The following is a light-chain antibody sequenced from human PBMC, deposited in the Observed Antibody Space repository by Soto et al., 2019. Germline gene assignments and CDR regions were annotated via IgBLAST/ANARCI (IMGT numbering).Light chain of an antibody. CDR1: SSDVGGYNY. Sequence: QSALTQPRSVSGSPGQSVTISCTGTSSDVGGYNYVSWYQHHPGKAPKLMIYGVSKRPSGVPDRFSGSKSGNTASLTISGLQADDEADYYCCSYAGSYSVVLGGGTQLTVL. J-gene: IGLJ3*02. V-gene: IGLV2-11*01. CDR2: GVS. CDR3: CSYAGSYSVV.